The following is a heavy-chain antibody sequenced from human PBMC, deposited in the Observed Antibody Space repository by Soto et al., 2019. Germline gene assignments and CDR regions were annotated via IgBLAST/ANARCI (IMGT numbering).Heavy chain of an antibody. D-gene: IGHD5-18*01. Sequence: SETLYLTCAVYCGSFSGYYWRWIRQPPGKGLDWIGEINHSGRTNYNPSLKSRVTISVDTSKNQFSLKLSAVTAADTAVYYCARGRTGYSYGYISSYYYYYYGMDVWGQGTTVTVSS. J-gene: IGHJ6*02. CDR2: INHSGRT. CDR1: CGSFSGYY. V-gene: IGHV4-34*01. CDR3: ARGRTGYSYGYISSYYYYYYGMDV.